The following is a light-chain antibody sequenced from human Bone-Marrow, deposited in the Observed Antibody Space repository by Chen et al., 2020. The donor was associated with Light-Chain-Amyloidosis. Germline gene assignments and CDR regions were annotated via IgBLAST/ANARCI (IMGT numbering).Light chain of an antibody. CDR2: DAS. J-gene: IGKJ5*01. CDR1: QSVSSY. V-gene: IGKV3-11*01. CDR3: QQRSNWPPIT. Sequence: EIVLTQSPATLSLSPGERATLSCRASQSVSSYLAWYQQKPGQAPRLPIYDASNRATGIPARCSGSGSGTDFTLTISSLEPEDFAVYYCQQRSNWPPITFGQGTRLEIK.